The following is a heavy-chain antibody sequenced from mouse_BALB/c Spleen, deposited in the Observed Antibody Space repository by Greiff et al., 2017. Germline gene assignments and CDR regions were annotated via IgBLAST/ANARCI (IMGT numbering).Heavy chain of an antibody. J-gene: IGHJ2*01. CDR2: IRLKSNNYAT. CDR3: TRRPDGYFDY. CDR1: GFTFSNYW. V-gene: IGHV6-6*02. Sequence: EVKLEESGGGLVQPGGSMKLSCVASGFTFSNYWMNWVRQSPEKGLEWVAEIRLKSNNYATHYAESVKGRFTISRDDSKSSVYLQMNNLRAEDTGIYYCTRRPDGYFDYWGQGTTLTVSS. D-gene: IGHD2-3*01.